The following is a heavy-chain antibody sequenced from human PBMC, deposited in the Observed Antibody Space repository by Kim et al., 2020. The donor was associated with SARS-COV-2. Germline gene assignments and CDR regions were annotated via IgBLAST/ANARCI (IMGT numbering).Heavy chain of an antibody. CDR1: GASVSSASYF. D-gene: IGHD6-13*01. V-gene: IGHV4-61*01. CDR3: ARDRGSWEYYFDS. CDR2: LFNSGST. J-gene: IGHJ4*02. Sequence: SETLSLTCTVSGASVSSASYFWSWIRQPPGKGLEWIGNLFNSGSTNFNPSLKSRVTISIDTSKNQFSLKLTSVTAADTAVYYCARDRGSWEYYFDSWGQGTLVTVSS.